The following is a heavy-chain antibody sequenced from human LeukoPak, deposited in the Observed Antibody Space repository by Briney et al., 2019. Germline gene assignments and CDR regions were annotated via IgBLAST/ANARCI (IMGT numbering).Heavy chain of an antibody. D-gene: IGHD3-22*01. CDR2: IYYSGST. CDR3: ARSPPMYYYDSSGYFYYFDY. CDR1: GGSISSSSYY. J-gene: IGHJ4*02. V-gene: IGHV4-39*01. Sequence: SETLSLTCTVSGGSISSSSYYWGWIRQPPGKGLEWIGSIYYSGSTYYNPSLKSRVTISVDTSKNQFSLKLSSVTAADTAVYYCARSPPMYYYDSSGYFYYFDYWGQGTLVTVSS.